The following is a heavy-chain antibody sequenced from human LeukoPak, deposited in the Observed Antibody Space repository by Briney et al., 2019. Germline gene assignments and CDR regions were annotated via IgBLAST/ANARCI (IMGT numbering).Heavy chain of an antibody. CDR1: GFTFGDYA. V-gene: IGHV3-30-3*01. J-gene: IGHJ4*02. CDR2: ISYDGNNK. CDR3: ARVVSSWYFDY. Sequence: GGSLRLSCTASGFTFGDYAMSWFRQAPGKGLEWVAVISYDGNNKYYADSVKGRFTISRDNSNNTLYLQMNSLRAEDTAVYYCARVVSSWYFDYWGQGTLVTVSS. D-gene: IGHD6-13*01.